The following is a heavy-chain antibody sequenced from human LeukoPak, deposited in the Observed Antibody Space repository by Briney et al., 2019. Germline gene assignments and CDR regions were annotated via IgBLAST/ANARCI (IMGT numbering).Heavy chain of an antibody. J-gene: IGHJ4*02. Sequence: ASVKVSCKASGYTFTSYGISWVRQAPGQGLEWMGWISAYNGNTNYAQKLQGRVTMTTDISTSTAYMELRSLRSDDTAVYYCARRTKGGAVAGEFDYWGQGTLVTVSS. D-gene: IGHD6-19*01. CDR2: ISAYNGNT. CDR3: ARRTKGGAVAGEFDY. V-gene: IGHV1-18*01. CDR1: GYTFTSYG.